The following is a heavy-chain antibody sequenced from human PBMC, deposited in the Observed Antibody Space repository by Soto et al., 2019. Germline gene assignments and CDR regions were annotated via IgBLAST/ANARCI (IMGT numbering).Heavy chain of an antibody. CDR2: FYHSGST. D-gene: IGHD4-17*01. V-gene: IGHV4-39*07. CDR1: GGSISSSSYS. Sequence: SETLSLTCTVSGGSISSSSYSWGWIRQPPGKGPEWIGYFYHSGSTLYNPSLKSRVTISLDTSKNQFSLKLYSVTAADTAVYYCARDRDHGGNHFDYWGQGTLVTVSS. CDR3: ARDRDHGGNHFDY. J-gene: IGHJ4*02.